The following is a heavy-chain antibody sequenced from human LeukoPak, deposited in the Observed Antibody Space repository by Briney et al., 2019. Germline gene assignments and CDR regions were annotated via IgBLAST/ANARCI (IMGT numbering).Heavy chain of an antibody. Sequence: GASVKVSCKASGYTFTGYHMHWVRQAPGQGLEWMGRINPNSGDTNSAQNLQGRVTMTRDTSISTAYMELSRLRSDDTAVYYCARDYCSSTSCLFDYWGQGTLVTVSS. J-gene: IGHJ4*02. CDR2: INPNSGDT. CDR1: GYTFTGYH. CDR3: ARDYCSSTSCLFDY. D-gene: IGHD2-2*01. V-gene: IGHV1-2*06.